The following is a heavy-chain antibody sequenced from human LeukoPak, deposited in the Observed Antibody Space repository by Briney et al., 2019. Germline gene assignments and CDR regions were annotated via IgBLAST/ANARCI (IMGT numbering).Heavy chain of an antibody. CDR3: ARRVAVPGSYYFDY. J-gene: IGHJ4*02. CDR2: IYYWGTT. CDR1: GGHISCYY. Sequence: PSEPLPLTRTVSGGHISCYYWTWLRQPPGKGLAGMGFIYYWGTTKYNPSLESRVTLSLDASKNQFSLRLNSVTAADTAVYYCARRVAVPGSYYFDYWSQGTLVTVSS. V-gene: IGHV4-59*08. D-gene: IGHD2-2*01.